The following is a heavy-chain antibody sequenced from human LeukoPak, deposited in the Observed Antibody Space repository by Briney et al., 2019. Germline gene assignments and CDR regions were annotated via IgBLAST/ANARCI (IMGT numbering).Heavy chain of an antibody. Sequence: ASVKVSCKASGYTFTSYGISWVRQAPGQGLEWMGWISAYNGNTNYAQKLQGRVTMTTDTSTSTAYMELRSLRSDDTAVYYCARDGKVVVVPAAMSSTVFYYYGMDVWGQGTTVTVSS. CDR1: GYTFTSYG. J-gene: IGHJ6*02. CDR2: ISAYNGNT. CDR3: ARDGKVVVVPAAMSSTVFYYYGMDV. D-gene: IGHD2-2*01. V-gene: IGHV1-18*01.